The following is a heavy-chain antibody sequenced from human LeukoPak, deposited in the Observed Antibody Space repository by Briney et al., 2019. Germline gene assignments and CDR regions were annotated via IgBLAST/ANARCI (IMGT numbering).Heavy chain of an antibody. V-gene: IGHV3-74*01. CDR3: AREGGWELLRTFDY. D-gene: IGHD1-26*01. CDR2: ISTDGYTT. Sequence: GGSLRLSCAASGLAFSAYKMHWVRQAPRKGLVWVSRISTDGYTTDYADFVQGRFTASRDNTKNTWSLEMNSLRAEDTAVYYCAREGGWELLRTFDYWGQGTLVTVSS. CDR1: GLAFSAYK. J-gene: IGHJ4*02.